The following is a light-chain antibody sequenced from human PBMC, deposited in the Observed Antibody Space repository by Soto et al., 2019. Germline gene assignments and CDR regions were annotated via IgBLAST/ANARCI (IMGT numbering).Light chain of an antibody. J-gene: IGKJ2*01. CDR2: GAS. V-gene: IGKV3-15*01. Sequence: EIVMTQSPATLSVSPGERATLSCRASQSVSSKLVWYQQKPGQAPRLLIYGASTRATGIPARFSVNGSGTEFTLTISSLQSEDFAVYYCQQYNNWPPYTFGQGTKLEIK. CDR1: QSVSSK. CDR3: QQYNNWPPYT.